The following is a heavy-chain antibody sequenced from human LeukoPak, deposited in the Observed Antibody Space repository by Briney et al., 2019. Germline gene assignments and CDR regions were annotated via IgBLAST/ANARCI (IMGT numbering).Heavy chain of an antibody. V-gene: IGHV3-20*04. CDR3: ACSEYYYDSSGYYWFDP. Sequence: GGSLRLSCAASGFTFDDYGMSWVRHTPGKGLEWDSGINWNGGSTDYADSVKGRFTISRDNAKNSLYLQMNSLRAEDTAVYYCACSEYYYDSSGYYWFDPWGQGTLVTVSS. J-gene: IGHJ5*02. D-gene: IGHD3-22*01. CDR2: INWNGGST. CDR1: GFTFDDYG.